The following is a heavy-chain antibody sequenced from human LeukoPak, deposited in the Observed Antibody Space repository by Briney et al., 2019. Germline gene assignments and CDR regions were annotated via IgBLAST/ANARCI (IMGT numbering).Heavy chain of an antibody. CDR2: INTDGSIT. D-gene: IGHD5-18*01. Sequence: GGSLRLSCAASGFTFSDYWIHWVRQAPGKGLVWVSRINTDGSITNYADSVKGRFSISRDNAKNTLYLQMSSLRAEDTAVYYCAALGYSYGRNFDYWGQGTLVTVSS. V-gene: IGHV3-74*01. CDR3: AALGYSYGRNFDY. CDR1: GFTFSDYW. J-gene: IGHJ4*02.